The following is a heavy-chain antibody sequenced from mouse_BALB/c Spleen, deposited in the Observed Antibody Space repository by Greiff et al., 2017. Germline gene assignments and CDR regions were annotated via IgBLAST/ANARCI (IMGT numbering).Heavy chain of an antibody. V-gene: IGHV5-9-4*01. Sequence: EVHLVESGGGLVKPGGSLKLSCAASGFTFSSYAMSWVRQSPEKRLEWVAEISSGGSYTYYPDTVTGRFNISRDNAKNTLYLEMSSLRSEDTAMYYCARDGDAMDYWGQGTSVTVSS. CDR2: ISSGGSYT. J-gene: IGHJ4*01. CDR3: ARDGDAMDY. CDR1: GFTFSSYA.